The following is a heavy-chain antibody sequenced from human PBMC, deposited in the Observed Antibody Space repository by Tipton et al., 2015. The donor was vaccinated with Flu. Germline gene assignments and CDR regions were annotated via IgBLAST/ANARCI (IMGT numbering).Heavy chain of an antibody. Sequence: TLSLTCTVSGGSVTSFTYFWGWIRQPPGKGLEWIGSINYSDRSYYNPSLKNRVTLSLDTSKNQLSLTLTSVTAADTAVYYCARVDVEEVTAMGFDPWGQGTLDTVSS. CDR2: INYSDRS. J-gene: IGHJ5*02. CDR1: GGSVTSFTYF. D-gene: IGHD3-16*01. V-gene: IGHV4-39*07. CDR3: ARVDVEEVTAMGFDP.